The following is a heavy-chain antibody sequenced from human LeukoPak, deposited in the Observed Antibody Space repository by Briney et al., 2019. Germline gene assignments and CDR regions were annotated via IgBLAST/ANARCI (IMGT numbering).Heavy chain of an antibody. V-gene: IGHV1-8*01. CDR1: GYTFTSYD. CDR2: MSPNSGDT. J-gene: IGHJ4*02. CDR3: ARGPPNWGYDY. D-gene: IGHD7-27*01. Sequence: GASVKVSCKASGYTFTSYDFNWVRQATGQRPEWMGWMSPNSGDTGYAPKFQDRVTMTRNTSISTAYMELSSLRSDDTAVYYCARGPPNWGYDYWGPGTLVTVSS.